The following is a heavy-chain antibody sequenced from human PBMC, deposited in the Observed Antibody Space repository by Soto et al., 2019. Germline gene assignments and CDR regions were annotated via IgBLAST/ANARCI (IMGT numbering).Heavy chain of an antibody. V-gene: IGHV1-18*01. CDR1: GYTFTDNG. CDR3: ARSSISGIFYYYY. CDR2: INPNNGNT. Sequence: QVQLVQSGAEVKKPGASVKVSCKASGYTFTDNGVSWMRQAPGQGLEWMGWINPNNGNTQYAQNFQGRVTMTTDTSTSTAYVELRSLRSDDTAMYYCARSSISGIFYYYYWGQGTLVTVSS. J-gene: IGHJ4*02. D-gene: IGHD3-10*01.